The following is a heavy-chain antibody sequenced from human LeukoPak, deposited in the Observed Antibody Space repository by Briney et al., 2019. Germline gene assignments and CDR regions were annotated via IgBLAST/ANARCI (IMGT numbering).Heavy chain of an antibody. CDR1: GFTFRDHY. CDR3: ARDGVAAGVYFDD. D-gene: IGHD6-13*01. CDR2: ISIGSSQI. J-gene: IGHJ4*02. V-gene: IGHV3-11*06. Sequence: PGGALRISCSATGFTFRDHYMSWMLPDPRQGLNRVSYISIGSSQIKYADSVKGRFTISRDNAKNSLYLQMNSLRAEDTAVYYCARDGVAAGVYFDDWGQGTLVTVSS.